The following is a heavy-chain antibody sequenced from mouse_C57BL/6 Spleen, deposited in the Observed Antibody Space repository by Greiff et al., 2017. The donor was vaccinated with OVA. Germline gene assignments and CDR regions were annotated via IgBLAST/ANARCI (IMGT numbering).Heavy chain of an antibody. CDR1: GYTFTDYY. CDR3: ARNYEGYFDY. Sequence: EVQLQQSGPELVKPGASVKISCKASGYTFTDYYMNWVKQSHGKSLEWIGDINPNNGGTSYNQKFKGKATLTVDKSSSTAYMELRSLTSEDSAVYYCARNYEGYFDYWGQGTTLTVSS. V-gene: IGHV1-26*01. D-gene: IGHD1-1*01. CDR2: INPNNGGT. J-gene: IGHJ2*01.